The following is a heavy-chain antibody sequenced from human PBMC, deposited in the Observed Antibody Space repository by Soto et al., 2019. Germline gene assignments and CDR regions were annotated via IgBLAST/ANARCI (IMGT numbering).Heavy chain of an antibody. CDR3: ARFGYSTNIGIDY. CDR2: INHSGST. V-gene: IGHV4-34*01. CDR1: GGCFSGYY. J-gene: IGHJ4*02. Sequence: SETLSLTCAVYGGCFSGYYWSWIRQPPGKGLEWIGEINHSGSTNYNPSLKSRVTISVDTSKNQFSLKLSSVTAADTAVYYCARFGYSTNIGIDYWGQGTLVTVSS. D-gene: IGHD3-22*01.